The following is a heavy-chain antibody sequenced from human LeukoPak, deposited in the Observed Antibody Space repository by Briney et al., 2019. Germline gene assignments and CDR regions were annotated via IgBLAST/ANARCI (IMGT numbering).Heavy chain of an antibody. CDR2: INSDGSWT. Sequence: GGSLRLSCAASGFTFSNYWMHWVRQAPGEGLVWVSHINSDGSWTSYADSVKGRFTISKDNAKNTVYLQMNSLRAEDTAVYYCVSFYETYWGRGTLVTVSS. V-gene: IGHV3-74*01. D-gene: IGHD2/OR15-2a*01. CDR3: VSFYETY. J-gene: IGHJ4*02. CDR1: GFTFSNYW.